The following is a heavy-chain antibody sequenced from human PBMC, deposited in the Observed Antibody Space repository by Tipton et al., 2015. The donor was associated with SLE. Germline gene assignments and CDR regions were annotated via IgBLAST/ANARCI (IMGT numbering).Heavy chain of an antibody. CDR1: GGSISSGDYY. J-gene: IGHJ4*02. V-gene: IGHV4-61*08. Sequence: TLSLTCTVSGGSISSGDYYWSWIRQPPGKGLEWIGYIYYSGSTNYNPSLKSRVTVSVDTSKNQFSLKLTSVTAADTALYYCARGQKQWLLRGLQYWGQGSLVTVSS. CDR3: ARGQKQWLLRGLQY. D-gene: IGHD6-19*01. CDR2: IYYSGST.